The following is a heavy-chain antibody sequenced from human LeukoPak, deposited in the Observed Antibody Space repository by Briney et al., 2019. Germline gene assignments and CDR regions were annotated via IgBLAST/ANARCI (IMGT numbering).Heavy chain of an antibody. Sequence: GASVKVSCKASGYTFTSYAMNWVRQAPGQGLEWMGWINTNTVNPTYSQGFTGRFVFSLDTSVSTVYLQISSLKAEDTAVYYCARDGLHYYDSSGYYQLDYWGQGTLVTVSS. V-gene: IGHV7-4-1*02. CDR3: ARDGLHYYDSSGYYQLDY. CDR2: INTNTVNP. J-gene: IGHJ4*02. D-gene: IGHD3-22*01. CDR1: GYTFTSYA.